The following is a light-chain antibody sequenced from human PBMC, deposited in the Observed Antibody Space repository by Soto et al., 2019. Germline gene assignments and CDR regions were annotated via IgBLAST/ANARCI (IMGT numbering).Light chain of an antibody. J-gene: IGLJ3*02. V-gene: IGLV2-14*01. Sequence: QSVLTQPASVSGSPGQSITISCTGTSSDVGGYNYVSWYQQHPGKAPKLLIYEINTRPSGVSNRFSGSKSGNTASLTISWLQAEDEGDYYWSSLTIRSTLLFGGGTKVTVL. CDR2: EIN. CDR1: SSDVGGYNY. CDR3: SSLTIRSTLL.